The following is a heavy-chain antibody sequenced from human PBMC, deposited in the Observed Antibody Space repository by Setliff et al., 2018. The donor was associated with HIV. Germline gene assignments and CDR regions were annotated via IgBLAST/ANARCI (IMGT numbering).Heavy chain of an antibody. CDR1: GGSISSKNYY. Sequence: PSETLSLTCSVSGGSISSKNYYWGWIRQPPGKGLEWIGSIFHTGSTYYNPSLKSRVTISVDTSKNQFSLRLTSVTAADTAVYYCARVRDYGGNFFDYWGQGTLVTVSS. D-gene: IGHD4-17*01. CDR2: IFHTGST. J-gene: IGHJ4*02. V-gene: IGHV4-39*07. CDR3: ARVRDYGGNFFDY.